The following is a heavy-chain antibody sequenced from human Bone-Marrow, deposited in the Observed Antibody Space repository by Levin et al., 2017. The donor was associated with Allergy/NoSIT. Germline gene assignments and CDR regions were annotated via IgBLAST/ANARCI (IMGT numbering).Heavy chain of an antibody. V-gene: IGHV4-39*01. J-gene: IGHJ4*02. CDR1: GASISSGNNF. D-gene: IGHD5-18*01. CDR2: IKFRGSS. CDR3: ARIRGGKQLWES. Sequence: GSLRLSCAVSGASISSGNNFWGWIRQSPGKGLDWIGTIKFRGSSFYNPSLRSRLTISVDPSQNQVSLSLTSVTAADTGVYYCARIRGGKQLWESWGQGTLVTVSS.